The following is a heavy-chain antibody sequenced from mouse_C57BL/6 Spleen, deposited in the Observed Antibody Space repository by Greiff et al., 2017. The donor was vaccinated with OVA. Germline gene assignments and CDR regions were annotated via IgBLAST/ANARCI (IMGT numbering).Heavy chain of an antibody. Sequence: EVKLVESGGGLVKPGGSLKLSCAASGFTFSDYGMHWVRQAPEKGLEWVAYISSGSSTIYSADTVKGRFTISRDNAKNTLFLQMTSLRSEDTAMYYCARGDDYGWFAYWGQGTLVTVSA. J-gene: IGHJ3*01. CDR3: ARGDDYGWFAY. CDR2: ISSGSSTI. V-gene: IGHV5-17*01. CDR1: GFTFSDYG. D-gene: IGHD2-4*01.